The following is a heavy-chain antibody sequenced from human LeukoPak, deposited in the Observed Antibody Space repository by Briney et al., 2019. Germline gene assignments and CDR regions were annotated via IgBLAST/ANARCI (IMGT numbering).Heavy chain of an antibody. J-gene: IGHJ4*02. CDR2: IIPILGIG. V-gene: IGHV1-69*04. Sequence: GSSVKVSCKASGGTFISYTISWVRQAPGQGLEWMGRIIPILGIGNYAQKFQGRVAITADKSTSTASMELSRVRSEDTAVYHCVRDRGYCSGGSSYTADWGQGTLVTVSS. CDR1: GGTFISYT. D-gene: IGHD2-15*01. CDR3: VRDRGYCSGGSSYTAD.